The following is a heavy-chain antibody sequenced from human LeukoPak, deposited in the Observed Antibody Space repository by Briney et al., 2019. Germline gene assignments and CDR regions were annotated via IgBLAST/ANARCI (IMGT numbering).Heavy chain of an antibody. V-gene: IGHV3-23*01. D-gene: IGHD4-17*01. J-gene: IGHJ3*02. CDR2: ISGSGGST. CDR1: GSTFSSYA. CDR3: ANDYGDLYAFDI. Sequence: GGSLRPSCAPSGSTFSSYAMSWARQAPGKGLEWVSAISGSGGSTYYADSVKGRFTISRDNSKNTLYLQMNSLRAEDTAVYYCANDYGDLYAFDIWGQGTMVTVSS.